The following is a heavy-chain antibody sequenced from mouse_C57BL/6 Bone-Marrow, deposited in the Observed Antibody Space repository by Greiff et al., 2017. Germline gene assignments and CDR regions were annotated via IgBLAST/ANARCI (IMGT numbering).Heavy chain of an antibody. CDR3: ARWRWLPTWYFDV. J-gene: IGHJ1*03. CDR1: GYTFTDYY. CDR2: INPNNGGT. V-gene: IGHV1-26*01. Sequence: VQLQQSGPELVKPGASVKISCKASGYTFTDYYMNWVKQSHGKSLEWIGDINPNNGGTSYNQKFKGKATLTVDKSSSTAYMELRSLTSEDSAVYYCARWRWLPTWYFDVWGTGTTVTVSS. D-gene: IGHD2-3*01.